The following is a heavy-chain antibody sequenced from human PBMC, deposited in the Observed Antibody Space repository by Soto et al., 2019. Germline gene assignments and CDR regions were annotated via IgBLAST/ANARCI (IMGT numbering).Heavy chain of an antibody. Sequence: PSETLSLTCAVYGGSFSGYYWSWIRQPPGKGLEWIGEINHSGSTNYNPSLKSRVTISVDTSKNQFSLKLSSVTAADTAVYYCARSREELRFLEWLPNYWYFDLWGRGTLVTVSS. J-gene: IGHJ2*01. V-gene: IGHV4-34*01. D-gene: IGHD3-3*01. CDR1: GGSFSGYY. CDR3: ARSREELRFLEWLPNYWYFDL. CDR2: INHSGST.